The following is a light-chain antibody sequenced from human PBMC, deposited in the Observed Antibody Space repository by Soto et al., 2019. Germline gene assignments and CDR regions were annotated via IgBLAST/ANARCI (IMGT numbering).Light chain of an antibody. Sequence: EIVLTQYPATLSFSQVHRSTLXYRASQSVSSYLAWYQQKPGQAPRLLIYDASNRATGIPARFSGSGSGTDFTLTISSLQSEDFAVYYCQQYNNWRTFGQGTKVDIK. V-gene: IGKV3-11*01. CDR1: QSVSSY. CDR3: QQYNNWRT. J-gene: IGKJ1*01. CDR2: DAS.